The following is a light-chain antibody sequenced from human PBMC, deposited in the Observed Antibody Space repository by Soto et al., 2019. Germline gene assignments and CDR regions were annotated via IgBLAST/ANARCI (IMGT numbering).Light chain of an antibody. Sequence: EIVMAQSPATLSVSPGDRPTLSCRASQTISSSYFAWYQQKPGQAPRLLIYGASSRATGIPDRFSGSGSGTDFTLTISRLEPEDFAVYYCQQYGSSRTFGQGTKVDI. J-gene: IGKJ1*01. CDR2: GAS. CDR3: QQYGSSRT. V-gene: IGKV3-20*01. CDR1: QTISSSY.